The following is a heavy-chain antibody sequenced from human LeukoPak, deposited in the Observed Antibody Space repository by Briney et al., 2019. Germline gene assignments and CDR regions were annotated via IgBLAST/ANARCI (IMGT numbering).Heavy chain of an antibody. CDR2: IITSGSTI. CDR1: GFTFSSYE. CDR3: ARDVLVRGPPDY. V-gene: IGHV3-48*03. Sequence: PGGSLRLSCAASGFTFSSYEMSWVRQAPGKGLEWVSYIITSGSTIYYAHSVKGRFTITRDNAKNTLYLQMNSLRAEDTAVYYCARDVLVRGPPDYCSQGTRVTVSS. J-gene: IGHJ4*02. D-gene: IGHD3-10*01.